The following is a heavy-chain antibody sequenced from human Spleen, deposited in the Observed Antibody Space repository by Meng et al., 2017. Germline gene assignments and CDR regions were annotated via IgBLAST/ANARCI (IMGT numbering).Heavy chain of an antibody. J-gene: IGHJ5*02. D-gene: IGHD6-19*01. CDR2: IGHSGFT. CDR1: GRSISTSGYY. CDR3: VRSSGWVKTGFDP. V-gene: IGHV4-39*01. Sequence: QPQLQESGPGLVKPSEDLYFTCSVTGRSISTSGYYWGWIRQPPGKGLEWIGSIGHSGFTYYTPSLKSRVTVSIDTSRNQFSLWLTSVTAADTAVYYCVRSSGWVKTGFDPWGQGTLVTVSS.